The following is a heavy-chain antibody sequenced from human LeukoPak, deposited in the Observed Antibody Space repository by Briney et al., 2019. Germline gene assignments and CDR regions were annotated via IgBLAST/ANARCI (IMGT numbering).Heavy chain of an antibody. Sequence: TPSETLSLPCAVSGVSISTNNWWTWVRQPPGKGLEWIEEIHHSGSTDYNPSLKSRVSLSVDTSENQFSLKLSSVTAADTAVYYCAGTYSLYDPFDIWGQGTMVTVSS. D-gene: IGHD6-13*01. CDR1: GVSISTNNW. J-gene: IGHJ3*02. CDR2: IHHSGST. V-gene: IGHV4-4*02. CDR3: AGTYSLYDPFDI.